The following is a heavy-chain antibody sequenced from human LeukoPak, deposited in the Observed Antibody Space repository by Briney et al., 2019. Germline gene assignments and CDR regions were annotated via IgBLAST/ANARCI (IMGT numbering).Heavy chain of an antibody. V-gene: IGHV3-23*01. CDR3: AKNDFGSGWVGDY. D-gene: IGHD6-19*01. CDR1: GFTFGDYA. Sequence: AGGSLRLSCTASGFTFGDYAMSWVRQAPGKGLEWVSAISGSASGVTTYYADSVKGRFTISRDNSKNTLYLQMNSLRAEDTAVYYCAKNDFGSGWVGDYWGQGTLVTVSS. J-gene: IGHJ4*02. CDR2: ISGSASGVTT.